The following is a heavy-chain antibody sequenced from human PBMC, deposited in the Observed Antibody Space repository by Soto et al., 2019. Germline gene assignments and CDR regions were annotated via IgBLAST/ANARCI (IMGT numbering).Heavy chain of an antibody. D-gene: IGHD5-18*01. CDR3: TRDAATVKYDF. J-gene: IGHJ4*02. Sequence: EVQLVESGGGLVQPGGSLRLSCTASGFPLSDHTMHWVRQAPGKGLEWVSYISSSSTTIYYADSVKGRFTISRDNAKNSLYLHMSSLRADDTAVFYCTRDAATVKYDFWGQGTLVTVSS. V-gene: IGHV3-48*01. CDR2: ISSSSTTI. CDR1: GFPLSDHT.